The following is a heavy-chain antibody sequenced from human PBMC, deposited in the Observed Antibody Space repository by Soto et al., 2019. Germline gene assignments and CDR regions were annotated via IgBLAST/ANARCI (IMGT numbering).Heavy chain of an antibody. J-gene: IGHJ6*03. CDR3: AKVGTQGMPWGYCYYYYYIDV. CDR2: ISYDGSNK. D-gene: IGHD2-2*01. V-gene: IGHV3-30*18. Sequence: GGSLRLSCAASGFTFSSYGMHWVRQAPGKGLEWVAVISYDGSNKYYADSVKGRLTISRDNSKNRLYVQMNSLRAEETAVYYCAKVGTQGMPWGYCYYYYYIDVWGKGTMVTVSS. CDR1: GFTFSSYG.